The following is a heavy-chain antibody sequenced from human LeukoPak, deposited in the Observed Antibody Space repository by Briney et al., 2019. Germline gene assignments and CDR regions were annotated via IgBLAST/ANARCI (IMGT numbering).Heavy chain of an antibody. CDR2: INAGNGNT. J-gene: IGHJ2*01. CDR3: ARGIGDRDYWYLDL. D-gene: IGHD4-17*01. CDR1: GYTFTSYA. Sequence: ASVKVSCKASGYTFTSYAMHWVRQAPGQRLEWMGWINAGNGNTKYSQKFQGRVTITRDTSASTAYMELSSLRSEDTAVYYCARGIGDRDYWYLDLWGRGTLVTVSP. V-gene: IGHV1-3*01.